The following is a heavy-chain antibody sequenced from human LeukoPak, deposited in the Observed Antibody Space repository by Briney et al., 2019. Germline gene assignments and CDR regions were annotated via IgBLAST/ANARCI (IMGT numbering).Heavy chain of an antibody. J-gene: IGHJ6*02. CDR1: GGSISSYY. V-gene: IGHV4-59*01. Sequence: SETLSLTCTVSGGSISSYYWSWIRQPPGKGLEWIGYIYYSGSTNYNPSLKSRVTISVDTSKNQFSLKLSSVTAADTAVYYCARDLSGSYGMDVRGQGTTVTVSS. CDR3: ARDLSGSYGMDV. CDR2: IYYSGST. D-gene: IGHD1-26*01.